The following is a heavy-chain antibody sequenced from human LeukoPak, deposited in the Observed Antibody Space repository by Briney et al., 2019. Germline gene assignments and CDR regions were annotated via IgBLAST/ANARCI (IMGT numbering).Heavy chain of an antibody. V-gene: IGHV3-7*03. D-gene: IGHD6-19*01. J-gene: IGHJ4*02. CDR3: ARYNSAWKTGDY. CDR1: GFTFSSYW. Sequence: GGSLRLSCAASGFTFSSYWMTWVRQAPGKGLEWVADIKQDGSDKYYAGSVKGRFTISRDNAKNSLYLQMNSLRAEDTAVYFCARYNSAWKTGDYWGQGTLVTVSS. CDR2: IKQDGSDK.